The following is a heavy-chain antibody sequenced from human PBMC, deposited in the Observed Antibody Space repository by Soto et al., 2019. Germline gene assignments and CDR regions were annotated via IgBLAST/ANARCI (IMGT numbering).Heavy chain of an antibody. D-gene: IGHD6-13*01. V-gene: IGHV1-18*01. CDR2: ISAYNGNT. CDR1: GYTFTNFG. CDR3: ARDPGIAAAEAGRGYYYYGMDV. Sequence: GASVKVSCKTSGYTFTNFGLSWVRQAPGQGLEWMGWISAYNGNTNYAQKLQGRVTMTTDTSTSTAYMELRSLRSDDTAVYYCARDPGIAAAEAGRGYYYYGMDVWGQGTTVTVSS. J-gene: IGHJ6*02.